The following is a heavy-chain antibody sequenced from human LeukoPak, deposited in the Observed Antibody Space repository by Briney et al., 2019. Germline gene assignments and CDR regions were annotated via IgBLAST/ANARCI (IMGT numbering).Heavy chain of an antibody. Sequence: GGSLRLSCAASGFTFTRFWLTWVRQSPGKGLEWVANINPDGTKTTYVDSVEGRFAISRDNAKNSVFLLMTSLRAEDTAMYYCATAPAAVDSSWGQGTLVAVSS. V-gene: IGHV3-7*01. CDR1: GFTFTRFW. J-gene: IGHJ5*02. D-gene: IGHD6-13*01. CDR3: ATAPAAVDSS. CDR2: INPDGTKT.